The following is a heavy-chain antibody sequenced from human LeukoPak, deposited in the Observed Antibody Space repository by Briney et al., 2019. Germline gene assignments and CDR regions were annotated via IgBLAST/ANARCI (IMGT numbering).Heavy chain of an antibody. CDR3: ARGPPMTTIDYFDY. CDR1: GFTFSSYS. D-gene: IGHD5-24*01. CDR2: ISSSSSYI. J-gene: IGHJ4*02. V-gene: IGHV3-21*01. Sequence: GGSLRPSCAASGFTFSSYSMNWVRQAPGKGLEWVSSISSSSSYIYYADSVKGRFTISRDNAKNSPYLQMNSLRAEDTAVYYCARGPPMTTIDYFDYWGQGTLVTVSS.